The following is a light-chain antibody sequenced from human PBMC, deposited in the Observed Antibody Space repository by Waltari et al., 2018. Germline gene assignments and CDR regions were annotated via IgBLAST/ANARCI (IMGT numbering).Light chain of an antibody. CDR2: EVS. CDR1: QNIGRW. CDR3: QQYDNEWS. V-gene: IGKV1-5*03. Sequence: DIQMTQSPSILSASVGDRVTITCRASQNIGRWLAWYQQKPGKAPKVLIYEVSSLQSGAPSRFSVSGSGTEFILTITSLQPDDIASYYCQQYDNEWSFGQGTKVEI. J-gene: IGKJ1*01.